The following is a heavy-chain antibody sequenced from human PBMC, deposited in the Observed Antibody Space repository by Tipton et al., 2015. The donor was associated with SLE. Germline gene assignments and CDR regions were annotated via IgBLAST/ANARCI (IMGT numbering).Heavy chain of an antibody. D-gene: IGHD4-17*01. CDR1: GGSISSSSYY. V-gene: IGHV4-39*07. CDR3: ARVDGVHDAFDI. Sequence: GLVKPSETLSLTCTVSGGSISSSSYYWGWIRQPPGKGLEWIGSIYYSGSTYYNPSLKSRVTISVDTSKNQFSLKLTSVTAADTAVYYCARVDGVHDAFDIWGQGTMVTVSS. CDR2: IYYSGST. J-gene: IGHJ3*02.